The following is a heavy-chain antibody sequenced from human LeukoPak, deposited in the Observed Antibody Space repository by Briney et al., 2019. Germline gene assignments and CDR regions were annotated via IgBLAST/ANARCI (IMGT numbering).Heavy chain of an antibody. D-gene: IGHD3-22*01. Sequence: PSETLSLTCTVSGGSISGYYWSWIRQPPGKGLEWSGYIFSSGSTNYNPSLKSRVTISEDTSVNQFSLKLSSVTAADTAVYYCARHYYDRSDSYSFDYWGQGTLVTVSS. CDR1: GGSISGYY. CDR2: IFSSGST. V-gene: IGHV4-59*08. CDR3: ARHYYDRSDSYSFDY. J-gene: IGHJ4*02.